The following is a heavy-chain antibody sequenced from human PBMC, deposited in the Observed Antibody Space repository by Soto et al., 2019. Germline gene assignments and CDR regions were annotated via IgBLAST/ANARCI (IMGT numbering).Heavy chain of an antibody. V-gene: IGHV4-34*01. CDR1: GGSVSCYY. Sequence: AETLSLTCAASGGSVSCYYWSWVRQPPGKGLEWIGEINHSGSTNYSPSLKSRVTISIDTSKNQFSLRLSSVTAADTAIYYCARGEVGGTTACDIWGQGTMVTVSS. CDR2: INHSGST. J-gene: IGHJ3*02. D-gene: IGHD1-26*01. CDR3: ARGEVGGTTACDI.